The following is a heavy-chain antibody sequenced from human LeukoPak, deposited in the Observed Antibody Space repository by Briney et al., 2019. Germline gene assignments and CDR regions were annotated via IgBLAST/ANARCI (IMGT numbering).Heavy chain of an antibody. Sequence: PSETLSLTCAVYGGSFSGYYWSWIRQPPGKGLEWIGEINHSGSTNYNPSLKSRVTISVDTSKNQVSLKLSSVTAADTAVYYCARARSGYSYGYYYYYGMDVWGQGTTVTVSS. V-gene: IGHV4-34*01. CDR1: GGSFSGYY. CDR3: ARARSGYSYGYYYYYGMDV. CDR2: INHSGST. D-gene: IGHD5-18*01. J-gene: IGHJ6*02.